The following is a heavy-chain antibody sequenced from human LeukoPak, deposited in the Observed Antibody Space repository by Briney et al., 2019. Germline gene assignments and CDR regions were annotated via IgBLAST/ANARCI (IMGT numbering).Heavy chain of an antibody. J-gene: IGHJ4*02. V-gene: IGHV4-39*01. CDR2: IYYSGRT. CDR1: GGSISSSSYY. Sequence: SETLSLTCTVSGGSISSSSYYWGWIRQPPGKGLEWIGSIYYSGRTYYNPSLKSRVTISVDTSKNQFSLKLSSVTAADTAVYYCARGDGGAVALFDYWGQGTLVTVSS. D-gene: IGHD6-19*01. CDR3: ARGDGGAVALFDY.